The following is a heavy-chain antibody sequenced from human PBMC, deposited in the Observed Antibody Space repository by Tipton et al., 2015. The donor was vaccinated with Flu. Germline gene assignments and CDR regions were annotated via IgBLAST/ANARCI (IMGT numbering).Heavy chain of an antibody. V-gene: IGHV4-39*07. Sequence: TLSLTCTVSSGFISSSTYYWAWIRQPPGKGLERIGTTYYSGTTYYNPSLESRVTISMDTSKDQFSLRLTSVTAADTAVYYCARVSKVVVYGMDVWGQGTTVTVSS. CDR1: SGFISSSTYY. D-gene: IGHD2-15*01. CDR2: TYYSGTT. J-gene: IGHJ6*02. CDR3: ARVSKVVVYGMDV.